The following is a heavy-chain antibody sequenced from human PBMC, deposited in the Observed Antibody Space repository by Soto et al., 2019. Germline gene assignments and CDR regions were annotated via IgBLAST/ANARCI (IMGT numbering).Heavy chain of an antibody. CDR1: GYAFTGYY. Sequence: ASVKVSCKASGYAFTGYYIHWVRQAPGQGLEWMGWINPNSGVTNSAQIFQGRVTMTRDTSISTAYMELTRLRSDDTAVYYCARVSGDTSGYFVGVNPFDVWGQGTMVTVSS. CDR3: ARVSGDTSGYFVGVNPFDV. V-gene: IGHV1-2*02. J-gene: IGHJ3*01. CDR2: INPNSGVT. D-gene: IGHD3-22*01.